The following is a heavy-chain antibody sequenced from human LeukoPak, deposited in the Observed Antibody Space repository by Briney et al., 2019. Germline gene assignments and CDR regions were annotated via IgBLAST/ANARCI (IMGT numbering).Heavy chain of an antibody. CDR2: INPNSGGT. J-gene: IGHJ4*02. CDR1: GYTFTGYY. Sequence: ASVKVSCKASGYTFTGYYMHWVRQAPGQGVEWMGWINPNSGGTNYAQKFQGRVTITRDTSISTAYMELSRLRSDDTAVYYCARGGGRAYYFDYWGQGTLVTVSS. V-gene: IGHV1-2*02. D-gene: IGHD6-25*01. CDR3: ARGGGRAYYFDY.